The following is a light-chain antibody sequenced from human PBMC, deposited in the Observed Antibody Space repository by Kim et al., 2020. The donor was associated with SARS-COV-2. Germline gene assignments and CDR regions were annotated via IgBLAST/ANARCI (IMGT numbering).Light chain of an antibody. CDR3: QAWDSSTASSWV. V-gene: IGLV3-1*01. CDR1: KLGDKY. CDR2: QDS. J-gene: IGLJ3*02. Sequence: SYELTQPPSVSVSPGQTDSITCSGDKLGDKYACWYQQKPGQSPVLVIYQDSKRPSGIPERFSGSNSGNTATLTISGTQAMDEADYYCQAWDSSTASSWVFGGGTKLTVL.